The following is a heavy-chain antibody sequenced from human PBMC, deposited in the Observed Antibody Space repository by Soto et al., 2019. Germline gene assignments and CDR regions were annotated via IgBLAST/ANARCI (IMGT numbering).Heavy chain of an antibody. J-gene: IGHJ4*02. CDR1: GYTFTSYA. D-gene: IGHD4-17*01. CDR3: ARDLWTTVTPGPFDY. V-gene: IGHV1-3*01. Sequence: ASVKVSCKASGYTFTSYAMHWVRQAPGQRLEWMGWINAGNGNTKYSQKFQGRVTITRDTSASTAYMELSSLRSEDTAVYYCARDLWTTVTPGPFDYWGQRTLVTVSS. CDR2: INAGNGNT.